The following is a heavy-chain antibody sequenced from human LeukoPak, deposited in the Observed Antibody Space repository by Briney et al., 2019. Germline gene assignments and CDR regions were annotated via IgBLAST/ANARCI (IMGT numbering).Heavy chain of an antibody. V-gene: IGHV3-7*01. Sequence: QARGSLRLSCAASGFTLSRFWMSWVRQAPGKGLEWVANIKQDGSERYYVDSVKGRFTISRDNAKNSLHLQMNSLRAEDTAMYYCASASPAGDYWGQGTLVTVSS. CDR2: IKQDGSER. CDR1: GFTLSRFW. J-gene: IGHJ4*02. D-gene: IGHD2-2*01. CDR3: ASASPAGDY.